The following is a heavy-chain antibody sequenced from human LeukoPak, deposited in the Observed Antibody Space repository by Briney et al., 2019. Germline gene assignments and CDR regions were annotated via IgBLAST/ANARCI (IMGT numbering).Heavy chain of an antibody. V-gene: IGHV4-30-4*01. Sequence: SETLSLTCTVSGGSISSGDYYWSWIRQPPGKGLEWIGYIYYSGSTYYNPSLKSRVTISVDTPKNQFSLKLSSVTAADTAVYYCARETLTTSRWFDPWGQGTLVTVSS. D-gene: IGHD4-17*01. J-gene: IGHJ5*02. CDR3: ARETLTTSRWFDP. CDR1: GGSISSGDYY. CDR2: IYYSGST.